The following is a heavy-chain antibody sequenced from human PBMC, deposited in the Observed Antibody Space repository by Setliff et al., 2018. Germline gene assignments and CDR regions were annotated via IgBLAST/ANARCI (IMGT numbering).Heavy chain of an antibody. V-gene: IGHV4-61*03. CDR3: ARVTNWGLDLRFDP. J-gene: IGHJ5*02. CDR1: GGSVSSTSHY. Sequence: SETLSLTCNVSGGSVSSTSHYWSWIRQPPGKGLEWIGYIYYSGSTNYNPSLKSRVTMSVATFENHFSLKLNSLTAADTAVYYCARVTNWGLDLRFDPWGQGILVTVS. CDR2: IYYSGST. D-gene: IGHD7-27*01.